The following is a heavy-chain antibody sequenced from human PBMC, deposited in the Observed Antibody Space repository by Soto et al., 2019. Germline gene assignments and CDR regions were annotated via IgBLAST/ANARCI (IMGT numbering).Heavy chain of an antibody. CDR1: GFTFGDYA. J-gene: IGHJ3*02. Sequence: PGGSLRLSCTASGFTFGDYAMSWFRQAPGKGLEWVGFIRSKAYGGTTEYAASVKGRFIISRDDSKSIAYLQMNSLKTEDTAVYYCTRVEIQLWPLDAFDIWGQGTMVTVSS. CDR2: IRSKAYGGTT. CDR3: TRVEIQLWPLDAFDI. D-gene: IGHD5-18*01. V-gene: IGHV3-49*03.